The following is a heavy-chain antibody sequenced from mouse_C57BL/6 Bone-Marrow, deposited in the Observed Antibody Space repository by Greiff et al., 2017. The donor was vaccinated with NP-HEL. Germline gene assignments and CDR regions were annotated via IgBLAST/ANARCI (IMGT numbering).Heavy chain of an antibody. D-gene: IGHD2-4*01. CDR1: GYTFTSYW. CDR2: IDPSDSET. Sequence: QVQLQQPGAELVRPGSSVKLSCKASGYTFTSYWMHWVKQRPIQGLEWIGNIDPSDSETHYNQKFKDKATLTVDKSSSTAYMQLSSLTSEDSAVYYCARRGMIRDWYFDVWGTGTTVTVSS. CDR3: ARRGMIRDWYFDV. V-gene: IGHV1-52*01. J-gene: IGHJ1*03.